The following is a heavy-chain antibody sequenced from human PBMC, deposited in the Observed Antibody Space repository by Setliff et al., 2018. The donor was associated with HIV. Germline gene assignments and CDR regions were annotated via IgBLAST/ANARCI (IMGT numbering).Heavy chain of an antibody. Sequence: SETLSLPCTVSGASITSHYWSWIRQSPGRELEWIGYIYSTGSTNYNPSLQSRVSISMDASKNKFSLKVTSVTSADTAVYYCAKGAGFYGDYTFDYWGQGNLVTVSS. D-gene: IGHD4-17*01. V-gene: IGHV4-59*11. J-gene: IGHJ4*02. CDR2: IYSTGST. CDR3: AKGAGFYGDYTFDY. CDR1: GASITSHY.